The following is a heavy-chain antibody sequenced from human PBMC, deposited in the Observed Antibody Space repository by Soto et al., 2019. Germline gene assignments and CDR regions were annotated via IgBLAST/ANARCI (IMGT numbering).Heavy chain of an antibody. D-gene: IGHD3-22*01. V-gene: IGHV4-59*01. Sequence: KTSETLSLTCTVSGDSISSYFWTWIRQPPGKALEWIGYMFHSGRTNYNPSLTSRVTMSADTSNNQFSLTLTSVTAADTAVYYCAKAVKYYDSTGYDAFAVWGQGIMVTVS. CDR1: GDSISSYF. CDR3: AKAVKYYDSTGYDAFAV. J-gene: IGHJ3*01. CDR2: MFHSGRT.